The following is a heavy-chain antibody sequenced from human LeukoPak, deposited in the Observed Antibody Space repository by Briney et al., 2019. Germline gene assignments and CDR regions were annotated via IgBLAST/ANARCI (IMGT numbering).Heavy chain of an antibody. CDR3: ARGLIAAAGRGAFDI. CDR1: GGSISGYY. J-gene: IGHJ3*02. D-gene: IGHD6-13*01. Sequence: SETLSLTCTVSGGSISGYYWSWIRQPPGKGLEWIGHIYYSGTTNYNPSLKSLFTMSVDTSKNQFSLRLTSVTAADTAVYYCARGLIAAAGRGAFDIWGQGTMVTVSS. V-gene: IGHV4-59*01. CDR2: IYYSGTT.